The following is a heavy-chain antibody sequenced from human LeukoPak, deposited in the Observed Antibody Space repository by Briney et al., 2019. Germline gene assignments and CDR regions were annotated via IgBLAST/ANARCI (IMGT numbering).Heavy chain of an antibody. D-gene: IGHD3-3*01. Sequence: SETLSLTCAVYGGSFSGYYWSWIRQPPGKGLEWIAEINHSGSTNYNPSLKSRVTISVDTSKNQFSLKLSSVTAADTAVYYCARGLYDFWSGPPPYYYYMDVWGKGTTVTVSS. CDR1: GGSFSGYY. J-gene: IGHJ6*03. CDR2: INHSGST. CDR3: ARGLYDFWSGPPPYYYYMDV. V-gene: IGHV4-34*01.